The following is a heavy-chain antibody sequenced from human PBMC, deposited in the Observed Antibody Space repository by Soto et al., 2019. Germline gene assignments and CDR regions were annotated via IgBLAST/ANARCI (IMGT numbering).Heavy chain of an antibody. Sequence: EVQLLESGGGLVQPGGSLRLSCAASGFTFTNYAMSWVRQAPGEGLEWVSSMSGSSGTTYYADSVRGRFTISRDNSMDTLYLQMTSLRAEDTAVYYCARARNWNYESGDFDYWGQGTLVTVSS. J-gene: IGHJ4*02. CDR3: ARARNWNYESGDFDY. CDR1: GFTFTNYA. CDR2: MSGSSGTT. D-gene: IGHD1-7*01. V-gene: IGHV3-23*01.